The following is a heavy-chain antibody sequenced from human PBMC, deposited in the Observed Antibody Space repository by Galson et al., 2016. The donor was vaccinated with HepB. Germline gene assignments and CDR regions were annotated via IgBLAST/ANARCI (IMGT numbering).Heavy chain of an antibody. CDR3: ARGLYWTGYSQLDH. J-gene: IGHJ4*02. CDR2: VNESGSA. V-gene: IGHV4-34*01. Sequence: ETLSLTCAVSGGSVRNHFWSWIRQPLGKGLEWIGEVNESGSANYNASLKSRVSMSVDTSRDQMFLNLTSVTAADTAVYYCARGLYWTGYSQLDHWGQGTLITVSS. CDR1: GGSVRNHF. D-gene: IGHD2-15*01.